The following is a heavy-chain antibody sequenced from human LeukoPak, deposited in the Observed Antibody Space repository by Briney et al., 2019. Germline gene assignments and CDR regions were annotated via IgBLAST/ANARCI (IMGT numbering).Heavy chain of an antibody. Sequence: PSETLSLTCTVSGGSISIYYWSWIRQPPGKGLEWIGYIYYSGSTNYNPSLKSRVTISVDTSKNQFSLKLSSVAAADTAVYYCAREIAVAGPADYWGQGTLVTVSS. J-gene: IGHJ4*02. CDR2: IYYSGST. CDR1: GGSISIYY. V-gene: IGHV4-59*01. CDR3: AREIAVAGPADY. D-gene: IGHD6-19*01.